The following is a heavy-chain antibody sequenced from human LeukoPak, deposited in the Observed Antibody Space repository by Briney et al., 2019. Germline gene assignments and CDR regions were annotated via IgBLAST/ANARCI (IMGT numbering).Heavy chain of an antibody. CDR2: ISGSGGST. D-gene: IGHD4-17*01. Sequence: GGSLRLSCAASGFTFSSYAMSWVRQAPGKGLEWVSAISGSGGSTYYADSVKGRFTISRDNSKNTLYLQMNSLRAEDTAVYYCAKLEDDYGEHGRDHWGQGTMVTVSS. V-gene: IGHV3-23*01. CDR3: AKLEDDYGEHGRDH. CDR1: GFTFSSYA. J-gene: IGHJ4*02.